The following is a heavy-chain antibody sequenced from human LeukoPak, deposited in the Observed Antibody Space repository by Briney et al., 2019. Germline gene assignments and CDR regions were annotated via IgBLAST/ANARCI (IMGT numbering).Heavy chain of an antibody. CDR1: GFXFRNYW. V-gene: IGHV3-74*01. Sequence: GGSLRLSCAASGFXFRNYWIHWVRQAPGKGLMWVSRINSDGSSTTYADSVKGRFTMSRDNAKNTLYLQMNSLRAEDTAVYYCARGGFGIVVVSAIDYWGQGTLVTVSS. CDR2: INSDGSST. CDR3: ARGGFGIVVVSAIDY. D-gene: IGHD2-21*01. J-gene: IGHJ4*02.